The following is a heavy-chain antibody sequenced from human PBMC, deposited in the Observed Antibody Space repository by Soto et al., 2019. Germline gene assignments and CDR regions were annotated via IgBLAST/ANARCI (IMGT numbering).Heavy chain of an antibody. J-gene: IGHJ4*02. D-gene: IGHD3-10*01. Sequence: DVQLLESGGGLVQPGGSLRLSCAASGFTFSSYDMRWVRQAPGKGLEWVSGISGSGASTYYADSVKGRFTITRDNSKKTLFLQMNSLRGEDTAIYYCAKPAYVSVSYYKVLDHWGQGTLVTVSS. CDR3: AKPAYVSVSYYKVLDH. CDR1: GFTFSSYD. V-gene: IGHV3-23*01. CDR2: ISGSGAST.